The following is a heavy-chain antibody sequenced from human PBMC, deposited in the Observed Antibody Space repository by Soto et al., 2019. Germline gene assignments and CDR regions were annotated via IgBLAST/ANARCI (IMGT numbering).Heavy chain of an antibody. D-gene: IGHD2-15*01. V-gene: IGHV3-23*01. J-gene: IGHJ3*02. CDR3: ARDRGAAPFDI. CDR2: ISGSGSST. CDR1: GFTFSSYS. Sequence: GGSLRLSCAASGFTFSSYSMNWVRQAPGKGLEWVSAISGSGSSTYYADSVGGRFTISRDISKNTVYLQLDSLRAEDTTIYYCARDRGAAPFDIWGPGTMVTVSS.